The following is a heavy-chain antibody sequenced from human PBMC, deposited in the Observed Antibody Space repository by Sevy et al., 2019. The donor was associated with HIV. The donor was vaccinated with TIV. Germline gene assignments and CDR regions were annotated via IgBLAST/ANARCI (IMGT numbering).Heavy chain of an antibody. D-gene: IGHD5-18*01. CDR1: GFTVSNNY. CDR3: ARVPPYSYGVGVDY. CDR2: ICSDGST. Sequence: GGSLRLSCAASGFTVSNNYMNWVRQAPGKGLEWVSVICSDGSTYYVDSEKGRLTISRDTSKNTLFLQMNSMRADDTAVYYCARVPPYSYGVGVDYWGQGTLVTVSS. J-gene: IGHJ4*02. V-gene: IGHV3-53*01.